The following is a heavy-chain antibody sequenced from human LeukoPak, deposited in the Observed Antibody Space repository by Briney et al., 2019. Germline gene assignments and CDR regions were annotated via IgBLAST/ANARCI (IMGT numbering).Heavy chain of an antibody. D-gene: IGHD3-10*01. V-gene: IGHV3-30*02. CDR2: IRYDGSNK. J-gene: IGHJ4*02. Sequence: GGSLRLSCAASGFIFSSFAMNWVRQAPGKGLEWVAFIRYDGSNKYYADSVKGRFTISRDNSKNTLYLQMNSLRAEDTAVYYCAKDMVFSFYGSGKGPFDYWGQGTLVTVSS. CDR1: GFIFSSFA. CDR3: AKDMVFSFYGSGKGPFDY.